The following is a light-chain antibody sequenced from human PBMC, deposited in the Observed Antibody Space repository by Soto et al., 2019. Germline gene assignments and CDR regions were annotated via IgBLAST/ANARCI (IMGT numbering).Light chain of an antibody. V-gene: IGKV1-27*01. J-gene: IGKJ5*01. CDR1: QGIYNY. Sequence: DIQMTQSPSSLSASVGDRVTITCRASQGIYNYLAWYQQKPGKAPKLLIYAASTLEAGVPSRFSGSGSGTDFTLTTSSLQPEDVATYYCHKYNSALLTFGQGTRPEIK. CDR2: AAS. CDR3: HKYNSALLT.